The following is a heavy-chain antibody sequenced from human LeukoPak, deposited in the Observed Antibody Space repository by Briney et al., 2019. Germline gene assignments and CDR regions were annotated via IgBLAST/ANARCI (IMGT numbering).Heavy chain of an antibody. Sequence: GGSLRLSCAASGFTFSSYEMNWVRQAPGKGLEWVSYISSSGSTIYYADSVKGRFTISRDNAKNSLYLQMNSLRAEDTAVYFCAREISYGDYPSGDAFDNWGQGTMVTASS. CDR2: ISSSGSTI. CDR1: GFTFSSYE. CDR3: AREISYGDYPSGDAFDN. D-gene: IGHD4-17*01. J-gene: IGHJ3*02. V-gene: IGHV3-48*03.